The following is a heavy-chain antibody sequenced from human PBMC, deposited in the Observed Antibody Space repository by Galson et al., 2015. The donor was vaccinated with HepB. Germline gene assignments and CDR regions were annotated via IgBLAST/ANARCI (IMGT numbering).Heavy chain of an antibody. Sequence: SLRLSCAASGFKLSSYGMHWVRQAPGKGLEWVALIWYDGSNKYYADSVKGRFTISRDNSKNTLSLQMNSLRAEDTAVYYCARENILTGPARYYYYGMDVWGQGTTVTVSS. CDR2: IWYDGSNK. V-gene: IGHV3-33*01. D-gene: IGHD3-9*01. J-gene: IGHJ6*02. CDR3: ARENILTGPARYYYYGMDV. CDR1: GFKLSSYG.